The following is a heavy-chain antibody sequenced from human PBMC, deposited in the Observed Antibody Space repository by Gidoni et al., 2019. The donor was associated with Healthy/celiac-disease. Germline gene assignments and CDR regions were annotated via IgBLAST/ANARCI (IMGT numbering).Heavy chain of an antibody. Sequence: QVQLQQWAAGLLKPSETLSLTCAVYGWSFSGYYWSWIRQPPGKGLEWVGEINHSGSTNYNPSLKSRVTISVDTSKNQFSLKLSSVTAADTAVYYCARRGSSSWYMYFQHWGQGTLVTVSS. V-gene: IGHV4-34*01. CDR1: GWSFSGYY. J-gene: IGHJ1*01. CDR3: ARRGSSSWYMYFQH. D-gene: IGHD6-13*01. CDR2: INHSGST.